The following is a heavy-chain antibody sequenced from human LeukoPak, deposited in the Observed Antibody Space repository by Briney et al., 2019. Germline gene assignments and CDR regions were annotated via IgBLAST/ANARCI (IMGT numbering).Heavy chain of an antibody. CDR1: GGSISSHY. V-gene: IGHV4-59*11. D-gene: IGHD3-3*01. J-gene: IGHJ5*02. CDR3: ARGAYYDFWSGKGENWFDP. CDR2: IYYSGST. Sequence: SETLSLTCTVSGGSISSHYWSWIRQPPGKGLEWIGHIYYSGSTNYNPSLKSRVTISVDTSKNQFSLKLSSVTAADTAVYYCARGAYYDFWSGKGENWFDPWGQGTLVTVSS.